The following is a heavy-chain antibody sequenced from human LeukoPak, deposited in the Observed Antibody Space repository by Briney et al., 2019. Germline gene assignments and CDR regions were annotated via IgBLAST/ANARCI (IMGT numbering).Heavy chain of an antibody. CDR1: GFTFSILW. J-gene: IGHJ4*02. Sequence: GGSLTLSCAASGFTFSILWMRWARHAPGEGREWVANIKQDGREKYYVDSVKGRFTIYRDNAKNSLYLQMISLRAEDTAVYYWAREVDILPGYPYFDYWGQGTLVTVSS. CDR2: IKQDGREK. V-gene: IGHV3-7*03. D-gene: IGHD3-9*01. CDR3: AREVDILPGYPYFDY.